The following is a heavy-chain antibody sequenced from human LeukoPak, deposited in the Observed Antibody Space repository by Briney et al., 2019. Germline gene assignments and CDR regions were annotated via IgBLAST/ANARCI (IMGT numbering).Heavy chain of an antibody. Sequence: GGSLRLSCAASGFTFSSYWMSWVRQAPGKGLEWVANIRQDGSEKYYVDSVKGRFTISRDNAKNSLYLQMNSLRAEDTAVYYCAREGNYDFWSGFLDVWGKGTTVTVSS. CDR2: IRQDGSEK. CDR3: AREGNYDFWSGFLDV. CDR1: GFTFSSYW. V-gene: IGHV3-7*01. J-gene: IGHJ6*04. D-gene: IGHD3-3*01.